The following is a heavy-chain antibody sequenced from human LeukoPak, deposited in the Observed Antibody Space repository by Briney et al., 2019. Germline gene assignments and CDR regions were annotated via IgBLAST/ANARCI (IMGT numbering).Heavy chain of an antibody. Sequence: PGGSLRLSCAASGFTFSSNWMSWVRQAPGKGLEWVANIKEDGSEKYYVDSVKGRFTISRDNAKNSVYLQMNSLRAEDTAVYYCARDRYLDIDYWGQGTLVSVSS. CDR1: GFTFSSNW. CDR3: ARDRYLDIDY. J-gene: IGHJ4*02. V-gene: IGHV3-7*01. D-gene: IGHD2-2*03. CDR2: IKEDGSEK.